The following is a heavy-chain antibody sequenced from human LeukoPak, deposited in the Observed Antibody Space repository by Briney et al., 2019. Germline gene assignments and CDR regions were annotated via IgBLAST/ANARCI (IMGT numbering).Heavy chain of an antibody. J-gene: IGHJ4*02. D-gene: IGHD5-12*01. Sequence: GGSLRLSCVASGFTFSSYWMNWVRQAPGKGLEWVANIKQDGSEKYYVDSVKGRFTISRDNAKNSLYLQMNSLRDEDTAIYYCVGGSGYWGQGTLVTVSS. CDR2: IKQDGSEK. CDR3: VGGSGY. V-gene: IGHV3-7*01. CDR1: GFTFSSYW.